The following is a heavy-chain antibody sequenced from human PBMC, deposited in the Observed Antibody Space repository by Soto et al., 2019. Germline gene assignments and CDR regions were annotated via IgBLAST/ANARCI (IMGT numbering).Heavy chain of an antibody. CDR2: INFDGSTT. V-gene: IGHV3-74*01. Sequence: EVQLVESGGGLVQPGGSLRLSCAGSGFALSSSWMHWVRQDPGKGLVWVSRINFDGSTTDYADPVRGRFTISRDNAKNTLYLEMNSLRVDDTAVYHCARGPRGWYGFDYWGQGTLVTVSS. CDR3: ARGPRGWYGFDY. J-gene: IGHJ4*02. CDR1: GFALSSSW. D-gene: IGHD6-19*01.